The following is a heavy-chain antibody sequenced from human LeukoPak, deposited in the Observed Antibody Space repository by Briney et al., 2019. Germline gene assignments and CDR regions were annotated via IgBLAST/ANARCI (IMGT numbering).Heavy chain of an antibody. J-gene: IGHJ2*01. V-gene: IGHV4-39*01. Sequence: SETLSLTCTVSGGSISSSGFYWGWIRQPPGKGLEWIGSIYYTGSTYYNPPLRSRVTISVDTSNNQFSLKLSSVTAADTAEYYCARQRGYCSGGSCYSGWYFDLWGRGTLVTVSS. D-gene: IGHD2-15*01. CDR2: IYYTGST. CDR3: ARQRGYCSGGSCYSGWYFDL. CDR1: GGSISSSGFY.